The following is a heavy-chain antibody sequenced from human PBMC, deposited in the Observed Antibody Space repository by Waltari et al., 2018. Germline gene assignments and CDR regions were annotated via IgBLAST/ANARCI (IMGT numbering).Heavy chain of an antibody. CDR1: GYTFTHYY. J-gene: IGHJ4*02. Sequence: EVQLVQSGAEVKKPVATVQISCKVSGYTFTHYYIHCVQQAPGKGLEWMGLVDPEDGETIYAEKFQGRVTITADTSTDTAYMELSSLRSEDTAVYYCSVGDKQRLGDYWGQGTLVTVSS. CDR2: VDPEDGET. V-gene: IGHV1-69-2*01. D-gene: IGHD1-26*01. CDR3: SVGDKQRLGDY.